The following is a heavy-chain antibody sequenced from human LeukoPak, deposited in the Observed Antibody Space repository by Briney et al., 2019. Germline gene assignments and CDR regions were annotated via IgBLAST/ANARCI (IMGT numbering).Heavy chain of an antibody. V-gene: IGHV1-69*05. D-gene: IGHD3-10*01. CDR2: IIPIFGTA. CDR1: GGTFSSYA. CDR3: ARDAYYGSGSYESFFFDY. J-gene: IGHJ4*02. Sequence: SVKVSCKASGGTFSSYAISWVRQAPGQVLEWMGGIIPIFGTANSAQKFQGRVTITTDESTSTAHMELSSLRSEDAAADYCARDAYYGSGSYESFFFDYWGQGTLVTVSS.